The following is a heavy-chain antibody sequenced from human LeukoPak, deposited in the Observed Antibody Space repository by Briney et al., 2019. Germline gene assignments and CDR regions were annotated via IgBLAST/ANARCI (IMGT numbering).Heavy chain of an antibody. Sequence: PGGSLRLSCAASGFTFSSYGMHWVRQAPDKGLEWVAFIRYDGSNKYYVDSVKGRFTISRDNSKNTLYLQMNSLRVEDTAVYYCAKDLVYCSSTSCYDDWYFDLWGRGTLVAVSS. J-gene: IGHJ2*01. CDR1: GFTFSSYG. D-gene: IGHD2-2*01. CDR3: AKDLVYCSSTSCYDDWYFDL. CDR2: IRYDGSNK. V-gene: IGHV3-30*02.